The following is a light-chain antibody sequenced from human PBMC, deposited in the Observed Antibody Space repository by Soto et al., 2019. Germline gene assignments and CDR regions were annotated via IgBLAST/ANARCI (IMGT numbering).Light chain of an antibody. V-gene: IGKV3-15*01. CDR1: QSVNTN. Sequence: ETVMTQSPATLSVSPGERPTLSCRASQSVNTNLAWYQQKPGQAPRLLIYGASTRATGVPARFSGSGSGTEFPLTISSLQSEDFAVYYCQQYNNWPYTFGQGTKLEIK. CDR2: GAS. J-gene: IGKJ2*01. CDR3: QQYNNWPYT.